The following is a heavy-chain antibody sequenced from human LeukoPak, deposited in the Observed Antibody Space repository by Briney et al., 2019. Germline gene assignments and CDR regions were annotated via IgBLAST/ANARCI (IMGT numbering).Heavy chain of an antibody. CDR3: ARDRRGIVGAKKGYDHNWFDP. CDR2: IYTSGST. J-gene: IGHJ5*02. CDR1: GGSISIYY. D-gene: IGHD1-26*01. V-gene: IGHV4-4*07. Sequence: PSETLSLTCSVSGGSISIYYWSWIRQPAGKGLEWIGRIYTSGSTNYNPSLKSRVTISVDTSKNQFSLKLSSVTAADTAVYYCARDRRGIVGAKKGYDHNWFDPWGQGTLVTVSS.